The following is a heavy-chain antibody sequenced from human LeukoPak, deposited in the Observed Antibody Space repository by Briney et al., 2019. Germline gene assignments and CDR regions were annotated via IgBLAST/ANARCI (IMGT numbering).Heavy chain of an antibody. CDR3: TTDQGRFCGGDCSSDY. D-gene: IGHD2-21*02. CDR1: GFTFSKAW. J-gene: IGHJ4*02. CDR2: IKSQSKAGTT. V-gene: IGHV3-15*01. Sequence: PAGSLSLSCAASGFTFSKAWMSWVRQAPGRGLEWVGRIKSQSKAGTTEYAATVKGRFTISRHESGNTMYLQMNSLKPEDTAVYYCTTDQGRFCGGDCSSDYWGQGTLVTVSS.